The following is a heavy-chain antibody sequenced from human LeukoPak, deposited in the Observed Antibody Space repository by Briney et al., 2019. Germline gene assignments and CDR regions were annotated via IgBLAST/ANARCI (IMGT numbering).Heavy chain of an antibody. V-gene: IGHV4-34*01. CDR1: GGSFSGYY. D-gene: IGHD3-22*01. CDR3: ARGRQDVTMIVVVMTAVSYYLDV. CDR2: MNPSGST. Sequence: PSETLSLTCAVYGGSFSGYYWTWIRQTPEKGLEWIGEMNPSGSTNYNPSLKSRVTISVDTSKNQFSLELSSVTAADTAVYYCARGRQDVTMIVVVMTAVSYYLDVWGKGSTVTVS. J-gene: IGHJ6*03.